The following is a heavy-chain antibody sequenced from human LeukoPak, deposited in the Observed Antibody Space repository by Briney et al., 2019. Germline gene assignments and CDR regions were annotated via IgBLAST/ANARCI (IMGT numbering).Heavy chain of an antibody. D-gene: IGHD5-24*01. Sequence: ASVKVSCKASGGTFSSYAISWVRQAPGQGLEWMGGIIPIFGTANYAQKFQGRVTITADKSTSTAYMELSSLRSEDTAVYYCARDRREKREMATIKGFDYWGQGTLVTVSS. CDR1: GGTFSSYA. J-gene: IGHJ4*02. CDR3: ARDRREKREMATIKGFDY. V-gene: IGHV1-69*06. CDR2: IIPIFGTA.